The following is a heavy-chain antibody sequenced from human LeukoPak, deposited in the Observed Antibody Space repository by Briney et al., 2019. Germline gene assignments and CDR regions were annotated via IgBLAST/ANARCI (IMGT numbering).Heavy chain of an antibody. J-gene: IGHJ4*02. V-gene: IGHV1-69*04. Sequence: SVKVSCKASGGTFSSYAISWVRQAPGQGLEWMGRIIPILGIANYAQEFQGRVTITADKSTSTAYMELSSLRSEDTAVYYCARTTGIAAAAPLDYWGQGTLVTVSS. CDR3: ARTTGIAAAAPLDY. CDR2: IIPILGIA. D-gene: IGHD6-13*01. CDR1: GGTFSSYA.